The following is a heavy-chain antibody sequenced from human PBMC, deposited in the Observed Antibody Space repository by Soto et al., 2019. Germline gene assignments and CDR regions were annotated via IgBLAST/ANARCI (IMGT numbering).Heavy chain of an antibody. CDR2: ISGSGAST. V-gene: IGHV3-23*01. CDR3: ATGGRPDAFDI. Sequence: GGSLRLSCAASGFTFSSNAMSWVRQAPGKGLEWVSAISGSGASTYYADSVKGRFTISRDNSKNTLYLQMNSLRAEDTAVYYCATGGRPDAFDIWGQGTMVTVSS. D-gene: IGHD3-16*01. J-gene: IGHJ3*02. CDR1: GFTFSSNA.